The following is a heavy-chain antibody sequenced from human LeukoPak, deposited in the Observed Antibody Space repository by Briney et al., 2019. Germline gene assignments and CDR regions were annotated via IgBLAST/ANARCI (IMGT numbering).Heavy chain of an antibody. Sequence: SQTLSLTCTVSGGSISSGGYYWSWIRQPPGKGLEWIGYIYHSGSTYYNPSLKSRVTISVDRSKNQFSLKLSSVTAADTAVYYCALYDSSGYYYKGDAFDIWGQGTMVTVSS. CDR2: IYHSGST. V-gene: IGHV4-30-2*01. CDR1: GGSISSGGYY. J-gene: IGHJ3*02. CDR3: ALYDSSGYYYKGDAFDI. D-gene: IGHD3-22*01.